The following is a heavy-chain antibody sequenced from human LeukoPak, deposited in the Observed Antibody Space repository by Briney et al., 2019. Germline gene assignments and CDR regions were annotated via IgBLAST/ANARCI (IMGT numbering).Heavy chain of an antibody. Sequence: PSETLSLTCTVSGGSISSSSYYWGWIRQPPGKGLEWIGRIYTSGSTNYSPSLKSRVTISVDTSKNQFSLKLSSVTAADTAVYYCARLIPTSLSSGYYFSPNYFDYWGQGTLVTVSS. CDR1: GGSISSSSYY. CDR3: ARLIPTSLSSGYYFSPNYFDY. V-gene: IGHV4-39*01. D-gene: IGHD3-22*01. CDR2: IYTSGST. J-gene: IGHJ4*02.